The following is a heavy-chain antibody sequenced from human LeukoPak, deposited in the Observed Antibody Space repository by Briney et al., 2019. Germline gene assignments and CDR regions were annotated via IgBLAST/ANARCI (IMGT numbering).Heavy chain of an antibody. J-gene: IGHJ3*02. Sequence: PGRSLRLSCAASGFTFDDYAMHWVRQAPGKGLEWVSGISWNSGSIGYADSVKGRFTISRDNAKNSLYLQMNSLRAEDMALYYCAKAISYSSSSNAFDIWGQGTMVTVSS. CDR3: AKAISYSSSSNAFDI. CDR2: ISWNSGSI. V-gene: IGHV3-9*03. D-gene: IGHD6-6*01. CDR1: GFTFDDYA.